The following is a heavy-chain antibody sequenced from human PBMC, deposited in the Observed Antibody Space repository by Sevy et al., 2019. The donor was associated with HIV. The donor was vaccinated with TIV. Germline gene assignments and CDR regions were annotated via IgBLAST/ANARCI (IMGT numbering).Heavy chain of an antibody. Sequence: GGSLRLSCLASGFTLSNYGMHWVRQAPGKGLEWVSFIRYDGSNTYYAHSVKDRFTISRDNSKNTVYLQMNSLRVEDTAMYYRAKDLGGYSYSWGQGTPVTVSS. V-gene: IGHV3-30*02. J-gene: IGHJ4*02. CDR2: IRYDGSNT. CDR3: AKDLGGYSYS. CDR1: GFTLSNYG. D-gene: IGHD2-15*01.